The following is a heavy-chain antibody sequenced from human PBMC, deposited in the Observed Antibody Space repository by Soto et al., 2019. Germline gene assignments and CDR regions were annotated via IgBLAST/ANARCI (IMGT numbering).Heavy chain of an antibody. J-gene: IGHJ6*02. V-gene: IGHV3-30-3*01. CDR3: ARDCEDSTAYNNYYYFGMDV. CDR1: GFTFSRYA. Sequence: GGSLRLSCAASGFTFSRYAMYWVRQAPGKGLEWVAVISYDGSNKYYADSVKGRVTISRDNSKNTAYLQMNSLGAEDTALYYCARDCEDSTAYNNYYYFGMDVWGQGTTVTVSS. CDR2: ISYDGSNK. D-gene: IGHD3-22*01.